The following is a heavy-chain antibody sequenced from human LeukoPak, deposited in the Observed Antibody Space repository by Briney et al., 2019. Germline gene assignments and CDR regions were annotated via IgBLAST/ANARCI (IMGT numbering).Heavy chain of an antibody. CDR1: GGSISNTNW. J-gene: IGHJ4*02. Sequence: SETLSLTCGVSGGSISNTNWWRWVRQPPGQGLEWIGEISLTGRTHYNPSLESRVTVSLDKSKNQLSLNLTSVTAADTAVYYCSRENGAFSPFGYWGQRTLVTVLS. D-gene: IGHD2-8*01. CDR2: ISLTGRT. V-gene: IGHV4-4*02. CDR3: SRENGAFSPFGY.